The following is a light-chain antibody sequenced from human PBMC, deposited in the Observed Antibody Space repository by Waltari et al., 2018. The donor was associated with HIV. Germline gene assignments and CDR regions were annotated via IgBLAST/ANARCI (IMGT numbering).Light chain of an antibody. J-gene: IGLJ2*01. CDR3: QVWDTNTDQYVI. V-gene: IGLV3-21*01. Sequence: SYVLTQSPSVSVAPGKTARITCGGQNIGSKSVNWYQQQPGQAPVMVIYPDTDRPSGFPDRFAGSNSEDTATLTIRRVEAGDEADYYCQVWDTNTDQYVIFGGGTNLAV. CDR2: PDT. CDR1: NIGSKS.